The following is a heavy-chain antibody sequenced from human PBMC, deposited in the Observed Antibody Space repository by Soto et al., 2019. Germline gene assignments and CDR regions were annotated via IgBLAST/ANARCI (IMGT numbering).Heavy chain of an antibody. CDR3: ARRSTSYVSMDV. V-gene: IGHV3-23*01. J-gene: IGHJ6*03. CDR1: GFTFSSYA. D-gene: IGHD3-16*01. CDR2: ISVSVGST. Sequence: EVQLLESGGGLVQPGGSLRLSCAASGFTFSSYAMNWVRQAPGKGLQWVSLISVSVGSTYYAESVKGRFTVSRDNSRDTLFLQMNSLRAEDTAVYYCARRSTSYVSMDVWGKGTTVTVSS.